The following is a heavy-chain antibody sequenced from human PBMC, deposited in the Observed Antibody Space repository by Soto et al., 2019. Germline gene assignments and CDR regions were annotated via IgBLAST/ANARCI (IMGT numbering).Heavy chain of an antibody. D-gene: IGHD6-6*01. V-gene: IGHV1-69*13. CDR1: GGTFSSYA. CDR3: ANIAAQTYNWFDP. Sequence: VASVKVSCKASGGTFSSYAISWVRQAPGQGLEWMGGIIPIFGTANYAQKFQGRVTITADESTSTAYMELSSLRSEDTAVYYCANIAAQTYNWFDPWGQGTLVTVSS. J-gene: IGHJ5*02. CDR2: IIPIFGTA.